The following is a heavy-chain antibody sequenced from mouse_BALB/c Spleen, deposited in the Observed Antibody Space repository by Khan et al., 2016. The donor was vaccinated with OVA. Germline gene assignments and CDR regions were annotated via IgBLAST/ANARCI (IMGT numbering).Heavy chain of an antibody. CDR1: GYTFTNYG. D-gene: IGHD2-10*01. J-gene: IGHJ4*01. CDR2: INTYTGEP. V-gene: IGHV9-3-1*01. Sequence: QIQLVPSGPELKKPGETVKISCKASGYTFTNYGMNWVKQAPGKGLKWMGWINTYTGEPTYADDFKGRFAFSLETSASTAYLQINNLKNEDTATYFCARPPYFSYVMDYWGQGTSVTVSS. CDR3: ARPPYFSYVMDY.